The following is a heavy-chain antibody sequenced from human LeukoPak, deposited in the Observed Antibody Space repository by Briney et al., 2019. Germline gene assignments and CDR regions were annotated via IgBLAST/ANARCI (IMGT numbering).Heavy chain of an antibody. CDR1: GVSISSYY. D-gene: IGHD4-23*01. CDR2: IYYSGST. CDR3: ARDPDYGGNSAWFDP. V-gene: IGHV4-59*01. J-gene: IGHJ5*02. Sequence: SETLSLTCTVSGVSISSYYWSWIRQPPGKGLEWIGYIYYSGSTNYNPSLKSRVTISVDTSKNQFSLKLRSVTAADTAVYYCARDPDYGGNSAWFDPWGQGTLVTVSS.